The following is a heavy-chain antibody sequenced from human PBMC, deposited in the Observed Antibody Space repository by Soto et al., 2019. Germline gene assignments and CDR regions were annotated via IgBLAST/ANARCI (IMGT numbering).Heavy chain of an antibody. D-gene: IGHD3-10*01. CDR1: GFTFSSYA. CDR3: ARDYYGSGSYYWGIDY. Sequence: GGSLRLSCAASGFTFSSYAMHWVRHAPGKGLEWVAVISYDGSNKYYADSVKGRFTISRDNSKNTLYLQMNSLRAEDTAVYYCARDYYGSGSYYWGIDYWGQGTLVTVSS. J-gene: IGHJ4*02. V-gene: IGHV3-30-3*01. CDR2: ISYDGSNK.